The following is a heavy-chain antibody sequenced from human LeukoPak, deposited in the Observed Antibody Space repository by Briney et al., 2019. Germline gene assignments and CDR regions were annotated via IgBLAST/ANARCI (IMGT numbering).Heavy chain of an antibody. CDR1: GGSISTSSYY. J-gene: IGHJ4*02. Sequence: TSSETLSLTCTVSGGSISTSSYYWGWVRQPPGKGLEWIGNIFYSGSTYYSPSLKSRVTISLDTSRNQFSLKLSSVTAADTAVYYCARVERLRLGELSLYRRSTYYFDYWGQGTLVTVSS. V-gene: IGHV4-39*07. CDR3: ARVERLRLGELSLYRRSTYYFDY. CDR2: IFYSGST. D-gene: IGHD3-16*02.